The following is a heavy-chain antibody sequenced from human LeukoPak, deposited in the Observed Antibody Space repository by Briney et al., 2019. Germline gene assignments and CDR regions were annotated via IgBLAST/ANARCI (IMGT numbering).Heavy chain of an antibody. V-gene: IGHV3-73*01. D-gene: IGHD2-15*01. CDR3: ARDMGLGVAANY. CDR1: GFTFSAFH. Sequence: GGSLKLSCAASGFTFSAFHMHWVRQASGKGLEWVGRITTKANSYATAYAASVKGRFTVSRDDSKNTAYLQMSSLKAEDTAVYYCARDMGLGVAANYWGQGTLVTVSS. J-gene: IGHJ4*02. CDR2: ITTKANSYAT.